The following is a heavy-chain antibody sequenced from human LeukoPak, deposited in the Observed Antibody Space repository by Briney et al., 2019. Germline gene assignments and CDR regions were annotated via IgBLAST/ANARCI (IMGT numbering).Heavy chain of an antibody. Sequence: GSLRLSCAASGFTFSSYAMSWVRQAPGKGLEWVSAISGSGGSTYYADSVKGRFTISRDNSKNTLYLQMSTLRAEDTAVYYCAKATAPHLGYAFDIWGQGTMVIVFS. CDR2: ISGSGGST. V-gene: IGHV3-23*01. D-gene: IGHD7-27*01. CDR3: AKATAPHLGYAFDI. CDR1: GFTFSSYA. J-gene: IGHJ3*02.